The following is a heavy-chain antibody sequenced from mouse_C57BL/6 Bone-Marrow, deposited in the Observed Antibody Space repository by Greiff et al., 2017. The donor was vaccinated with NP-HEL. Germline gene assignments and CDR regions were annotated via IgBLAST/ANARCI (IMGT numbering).Heavy chain of an antibody. Sequence: EVQLQRSGPELVKPGASVKISCKASGYTFTDYYMNWVKQSHGKSLEWIGDINPNNGGTSYNQKFKGKATLTVDKSSSSAYMELRRLTSEDSAVYYCARGDYCGQRYFDVWGTGTTVTVSS. D-gene: IGHD1-1*01. CDR2: INPNNGGT. CDR3: ARGDYCGQRYFDV. J-gene: IGHJ1*03. V-gene: IGHV1-26*01. CDR1: GYTFTDYY.